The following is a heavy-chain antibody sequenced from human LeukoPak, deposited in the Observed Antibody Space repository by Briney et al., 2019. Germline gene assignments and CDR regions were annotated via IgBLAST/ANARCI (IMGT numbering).Heavy chain of an antibody. D-gene: IGHD3-22*01. CDR3: ASPYYYDSSGYYFPYAFDI. CDR1: GGSISSSSYY. Sequence: PSETLSLTCTVSGGSISSSSYYWGWIRQPPGKGLEWIGSIYYSGSTYYNPSLKSRVTISVDTSKNQFSLKLSSVTAADTAVYYCASPYYYDSSGYYFPYAFDIWGQGTMVTVSS. V-gene: IGHV4-39*01. CDR2: IYYSGST. J-gene: IGHJ3*02.